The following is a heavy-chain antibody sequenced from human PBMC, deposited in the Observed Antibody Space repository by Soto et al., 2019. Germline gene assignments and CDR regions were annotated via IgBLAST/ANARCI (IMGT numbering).Heavy chain of an antibody. D-gene: IGHD2-2*01. CDR1: GFTFSSYA. CDR3: ARADQLLYHGMDV. J-gene: IGHJ6*02. Sequence: QPGGSLRLSCAASGFTFSSYAMHWVRQAPGKGLEWVAVISYDGSNKYYADSVKGRFTISRDNSKNTLYLQMNSLRAEDTAVYYCARADQLLYHGMDVWGQGTTVTVSS. V-gene: IGHV3-30-3*01. CDR2: ISYDGSNK.